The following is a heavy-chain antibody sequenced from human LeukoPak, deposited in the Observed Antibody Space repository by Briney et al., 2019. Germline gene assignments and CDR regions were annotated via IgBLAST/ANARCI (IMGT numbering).Heavy chain of an antibody. V-gene: IGHV4-39*01. Sequence: SETLSLTCTVSGGSLSSSSYYWGWVRQPPGTGLEWIGSIYYSGSTYYNPSLKSRVTISVDTSKNQFSLKLSSVTAADTAVYYCARHISAGIAARPREGFDPWGQGTLVTVSS. J-gene: IGHJ5*02. D-gene: IGHD6-6*01. CDR1: GGSLSSSSYY. CDR3: ARHISAGIAARPREGFDP. CDR2: IYYSGST.